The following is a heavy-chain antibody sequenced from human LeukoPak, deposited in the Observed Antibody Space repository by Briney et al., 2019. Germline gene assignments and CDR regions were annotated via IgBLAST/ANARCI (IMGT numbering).Heavy chain of an antibody. CDR3: AKDSWMATTSPFDY. Sequence: GGSLRLSCAASGFTFSSYGMHWVRQAPGKGLEWVAVIRYDGSNKYYADSVKGRFTISRDNSKNTLYLQMNSLRAEDTAVYYCAKDSWMATTSPFDYWGQGTLVTVSS. J-gene: IGHJ4*02. CDR1: GFTFSSYG. V-gene: IGHV3-30*02. D-gene: IGHD5-24*01. CDR2: IRYDGSNK.